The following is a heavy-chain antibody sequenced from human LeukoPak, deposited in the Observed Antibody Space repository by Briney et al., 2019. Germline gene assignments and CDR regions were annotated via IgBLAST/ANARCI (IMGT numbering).Heavy chain of an antibody. J-gene: IGHJ4*02. D-gene: IGHD5-24*01. Sequence: SQTLSLTCTVSAGSISSGSYYWSWIRQPAGKGLEWIGRIYASGSTNYNPSLKSRVTISVDTSKNQFSLKLSSVTAADTAVYYCARGPRWLQPGGFDYWGQGTLVTVSS. CDR1: AGSISSGSYY. CDR2: IYASGST. CDR3: ARGPRWLQPGGFDY. V-gene: IGHV4-61*02.